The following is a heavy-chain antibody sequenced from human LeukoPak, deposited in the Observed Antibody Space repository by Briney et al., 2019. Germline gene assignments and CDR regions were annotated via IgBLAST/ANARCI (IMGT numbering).Heavy chain of an antibody. CDR2: ISGSGGST. D-gene: IGHD2-21*02. CDR3: ASHLYCGGDCYYYYYGMDV. J-gene: IGHJ6*02. V-gene: IGHV3-23*01. Sequence: QPGGSLRLSCAASGFTFSSYAMSWVRQAPVKGLEWVSAISGSGGSTYYADSVKGRFTISRDNSKNTLYLQMNSLRAEDTAVYYCASHLYCGGDCYYYYYGMDVWGQGTTVTVSS. CDR1: GFTFSSYA.